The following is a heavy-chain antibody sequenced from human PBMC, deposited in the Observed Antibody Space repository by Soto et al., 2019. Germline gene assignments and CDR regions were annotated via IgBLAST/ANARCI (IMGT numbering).Heavy chain of an antibody. J-gene: IGHJ5*02. CDR1: GYTFTAYY. CDR2: INPNSGGT. V-gene: IGHV1-2*02. CDR3: ARGDFDSSANYYAGWFDP. D-gene: IGHD3-22*01. Sequence: QVQLVQSGAEVKKPGASVKVSCKASGYTFTAYYMHWLRQAPGQGLEWMGWINPNSGGTKYAQKFQGRVTMTNYPSISTAYMELSRLGSDDTAVYYCARGDFDSSANYYAGWFDPWGQGTLVTVSS.